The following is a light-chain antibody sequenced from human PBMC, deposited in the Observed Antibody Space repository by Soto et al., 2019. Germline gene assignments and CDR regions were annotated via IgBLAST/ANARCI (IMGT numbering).Light chain of an antibody. J-gene: IGLJ2*01. CDR3: SSYTTTGTLVV. Sequence: QSVLTQPASVSGSPGQSITVSCTGTSSDIGAYKYVSWYQHHPGEAPKLIIYEVSNRPSGVSYRFSGSKSGNTASLTISGLQADDEADYYCSSYTTTGTLVVFGGGTKLTVL. V-gene: IGLV2-14*01. CDR1: SSDIGAYKY. CDR2: EVS.